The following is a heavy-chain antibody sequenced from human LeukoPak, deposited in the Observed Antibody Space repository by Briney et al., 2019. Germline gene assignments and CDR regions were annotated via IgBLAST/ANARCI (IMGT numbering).Heavy chain of an antibody. CDR1: GFTFSTYA. Sequence: GGSLRLSCAASGFTFSTYAMSWVRQAPGKGLEWVSGVRGSGTDTYYADSVKGRFTISRDDSKNTLYLQMNSLRAEDTAIYYCAKTSRANSAYDSPFDYWGQGTLVTVSS. CDR2: VRGSGTDT. CDR3: AKTSRANSAYDSPFDY. D-gene: IGHD5-12*01. J-gene: IGHJ4*02. V-gene: IGHV3-23*01.